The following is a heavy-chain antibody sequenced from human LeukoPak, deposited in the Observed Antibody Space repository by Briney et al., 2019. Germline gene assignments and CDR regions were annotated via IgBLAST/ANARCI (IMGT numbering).Heavy chain of an antibody. CDR2: IYHSGST. V-gene: IGHV4-38-2*01. CDR3: VRGSTRLQIDY. D-gene: IGHD2-2*01. J-gene: IGHJ4*02. CDR1: GYSISSGYY. Sequence: PSETLSLTCAVSGYSISSGYYWGWIRQPPGKGLEWIGSIYHSGSTYYNPSLKSRVPISVDTSKNQFSLNLSSGTAADTAVYYCVRGSTRLQIDYWGQGTLVTVSS.